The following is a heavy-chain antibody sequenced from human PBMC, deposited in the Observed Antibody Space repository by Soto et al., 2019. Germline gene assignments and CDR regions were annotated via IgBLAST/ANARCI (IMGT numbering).Heavy chain of an antibody. CDR3: ARVLAGAGGMDV. CDR2: INPNSGGT. Sequence: ASVKVSCKASGYTFTGYYMHWVRQAPGQGLEWMGWINPNSGGTNYAQKFQGRVTMTRDTPISTAYMELSRLRSDDTAVYYCARVLAGAGGMDVWGQGTTVTVSS. D-gene: IGHD2-15*01. V-gene: IGHV1-2*02. CDR1: GYTFTGYY. J-gene: IGHJ6*02.